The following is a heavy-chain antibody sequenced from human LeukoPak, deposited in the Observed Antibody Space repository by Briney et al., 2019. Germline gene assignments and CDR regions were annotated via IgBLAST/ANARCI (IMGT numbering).Heavy chain of an antibody. CDR2: ISYDRSNK. V-gene: IGHV3-30*03. D-gene: IGHD3-10*01. Sequence: GGSLRLSCAASGFTFSHYGIHWVRQAPGKGLEWMALISYDRSNKYYADSVRGRFTISRDNSKNTLYLQMNSLRAEDTAVYYCARDGYYYGSGSYYRDWGQGTLVTVSS. J-gene: IGHJ4*02. CDR1: GFTFSHYG. CDR3: ARDGYYYGSGSYYRD.